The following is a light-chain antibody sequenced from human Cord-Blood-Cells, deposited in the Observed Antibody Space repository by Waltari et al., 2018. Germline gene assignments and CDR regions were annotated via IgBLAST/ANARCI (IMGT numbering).Light chain of an antibody. V-gene: IGKV1-39*01. CDR3: QQSYSTPPLT. Sequence: DIQMTQSPSSLSASVGSRVTITCRASQSISSYLNWYQQKPGKAPKLLIYAASSLQSGVPSRFSGSGSGTDVTLTISSLQPEDFATYYCQQSYSTPPLTFGGGTKVEIK. CDR1: QSISSY. CDR2: AAS. J-gene: IGKJ4*01.